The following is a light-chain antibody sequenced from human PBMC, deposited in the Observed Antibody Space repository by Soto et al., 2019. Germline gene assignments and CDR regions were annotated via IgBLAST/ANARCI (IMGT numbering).Light chain of an antibody. CDR3: HQYGSAPRT. CDR2: AAS. J-gene: IGKJ1*01. V-gene: IGKV3-20*01. Sequence: EIVLTQSPGTLSLSPGERATLSCRASQSVSNSYLSWYQQKPGQAPRLLIYAASTRATGIQERFSGSGSGTDFTLTISRLEPEDCAVYHCHQYGSAPRTFGQGTKVEIK. CDR1: QSVSNSY.